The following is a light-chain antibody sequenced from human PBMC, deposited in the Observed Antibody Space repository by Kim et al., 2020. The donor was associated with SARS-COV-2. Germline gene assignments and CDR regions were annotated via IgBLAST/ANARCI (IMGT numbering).Light chain of an antibody. CDR2: YNN. CDR3: QVWDGSSDHPLYV. CDR1: NIRRKT. V-gene: IGLV3-21*04. Sequence: GKTASISCGGDNIRRKTVHWYQQKSGQAPVLVIYYNNDRPSGIPERFSGSSSGNTATLTISRVEAGDEADYYCQVWDGSSDHPLYVFGTGTKVTVL. J-gene: IGLJ1*01.